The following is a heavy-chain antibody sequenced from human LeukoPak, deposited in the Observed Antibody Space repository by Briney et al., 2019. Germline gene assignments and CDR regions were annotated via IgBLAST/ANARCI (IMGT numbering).Heavy chain of an antibody. V-gene: IGHV3-66*01. CDR3: ARGRDGDILYLYFDL. J-gene: IGHJ2*01. Sequence: HPGGSLRLSCAASGFTVSSYYMSWVRQAPGKGLEWVSAIYSGDNTYYADSVKGRFTISIDNSKNKLSLKLNSMTAEDTAVYYCARGRDGDILYLYFDLWGRGTQVIVSS. CDR1: GFTVSSYY. D-gene: IGHD5-24*01. CDR2: IYSGDNT.